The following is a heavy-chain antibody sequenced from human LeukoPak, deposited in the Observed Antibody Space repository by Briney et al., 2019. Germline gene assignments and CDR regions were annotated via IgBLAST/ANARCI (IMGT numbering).Heavy chain of an antibody. CDR1: GFTFSSYA. V-gene: IGHV3-23*01. CDR3: AKDLEQTYSGWSTSYDD. Sequence: GGSLRLSCAASGFTFSSYAMSWVPQVPRKGLEWVSAISSSGATTGYADSVKGRFTISRDNSKNTLYLQMNSLRAEDTALYYCAKDLEQTYSGWSTSYDDWGQGTLVTVS. D-gene: IGHD6-19*01. CDR2: ISSSGATT. J-gene: IGHJ4*02.